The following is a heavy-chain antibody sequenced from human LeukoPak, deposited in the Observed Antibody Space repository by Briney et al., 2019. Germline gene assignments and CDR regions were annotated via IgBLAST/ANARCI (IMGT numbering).Heavy chain of an antibody. J-gene: IGHJ6*02. CDR3: ARDYCSSTSCMDA. D-gene: IGHD2-2*01. Sequence: GTSLRLSCAASGFTFSRYGMHWVRQAPGKGLEWVAVIWSDGNNKEHGDSVKGRFTISRDNSKNTLYLQMNSLRAEDTAMYYCARDYCSSTSCMDAWGQGTTVTVSS. CDR1: GFTFSRYG. CDR2: IWSDGNNK. V-gene: IGHV3-33*01.